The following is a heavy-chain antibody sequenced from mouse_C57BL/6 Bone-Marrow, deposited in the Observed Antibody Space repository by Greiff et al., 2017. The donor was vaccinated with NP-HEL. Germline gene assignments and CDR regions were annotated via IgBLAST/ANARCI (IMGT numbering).Heavy chain of an antibody. V-gene: IGHV1-69*01. CDR3: ARDYDYDPYYFDY. CDR1: GYTFTSYW. D-gene: IGHD2-4*01. Sequence: VQLQQSGAELVMPGASVKLSCKASGYTFTSYWMHWVKQRPGQGLEWIGEIDPSDSYTNYNQKFKGKSTLTVDKSSSTAYMQLSSLTSEDSAVYYCARDYDYDPYYFDYGGRGTTLTVSS. CDR2: IDPSDSYT. J-gene: IGHJ2*01.